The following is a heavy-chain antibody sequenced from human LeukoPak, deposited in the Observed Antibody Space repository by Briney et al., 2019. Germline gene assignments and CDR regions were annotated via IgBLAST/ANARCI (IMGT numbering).Heavy chain of an antibody. CDR1: GYTFTSYG. V-gene: IGHV1-18*01. Sequence: ASVKVSCTASGYTFTSYGISWVRQAPGQGLEWMGRISAYNGNTNYAQKLQGRVTMTTDTSTSTAYMELRSLRSDDTAVYYCAREFPITIFGVVYETYYYYGMDVWGQGTTVTVSS. CDR3: AREFPITIFGVVYETYYYYGMDV. D-gene: IGHD3-3*01. J-gene: IGHJ6*02. CDR2: ISAYNGNT.